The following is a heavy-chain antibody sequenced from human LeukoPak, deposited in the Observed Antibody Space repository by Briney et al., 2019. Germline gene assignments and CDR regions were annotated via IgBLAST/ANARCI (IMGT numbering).Heavy chain of an antibody. Sequence: LPGGSLRLSCAASGFTFSSYSMNWVRQAPGKGLEWVSYISSSSSTIYYADSVKGRFTISRDNAKNSLYLQMNSLRVEDTAVYYCARWRAGQYMDVWGEGTTVTVSS. CDR3: ARWRAGQYMDV. D-gene: IGHD3-3*01. V-gene: IGHV3-48*01. J-gene: IGHJ6*03. CDR1: GFTFSSYS. CDR2: ISSSSSTI.